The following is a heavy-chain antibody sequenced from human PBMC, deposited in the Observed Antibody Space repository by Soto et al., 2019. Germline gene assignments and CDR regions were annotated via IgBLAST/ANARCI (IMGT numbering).Heavy chain of an antibody. CDR1: GGTFSSYA. D-gene: IGHD6-13*01. Sequence: SVKVSCKASGGTFSSYAISWVRQAPGQGLEWMGGIIPIFGTANYAQKFQGRVTITADESTSTAYMELRSLRSDDTAVYYCAREFIFLQSGDGAAAGTGYYYYGMDVWGQGTTVTVSS. CDR2: IIPIFGTA. CDR3: AREFIFLQSGDGAAAGTGYYYYGMDV. V-gene: IGHV1-69*13. J-gene: IGHJ6*02.